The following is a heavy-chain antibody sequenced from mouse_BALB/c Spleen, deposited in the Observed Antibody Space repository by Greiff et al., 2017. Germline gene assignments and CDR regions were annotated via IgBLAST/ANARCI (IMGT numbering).Heavy chain of an antibody. V-gene: IGHV1-4*02. J-gene: IGHJ2*01. Sequence: VQLQQSAAELARPGASVKMSCKASGYTFTSYTMHWVKQRPGQGLEWIGYINPSSGYTEYNQKFKDKTTLTADKSSSTAYMQLSSLTSEDSAVYYCARHYDRDFDYWGQGTTLTVSS. CDR2: INPSSGYT. CDR1: GYTFTSYT. CDR3: ARHYDRDFDY. D-gene: IGHD2-4*01.